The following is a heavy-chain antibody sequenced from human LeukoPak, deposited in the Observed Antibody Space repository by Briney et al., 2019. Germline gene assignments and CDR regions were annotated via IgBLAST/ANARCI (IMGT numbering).Heavy chain of an antibody. Sequence: GGSLRLSCAASGFTFSDYSMCWIRQAPGKGLEWVSYISSSGSTIYYADSVKGRLTISRDNAKNSLYLQMNSLRVEDTAVYYCARESGSYCDYWGQGTLVTVSS. CDR2: ISSSGSTI. CDR3: ARESGSYCDY. V-gene: IGHV3-11*01. CDR1: GFTFSDYS. D-gene: IGHD1-26*01. J-gene: IGHJ4*02.